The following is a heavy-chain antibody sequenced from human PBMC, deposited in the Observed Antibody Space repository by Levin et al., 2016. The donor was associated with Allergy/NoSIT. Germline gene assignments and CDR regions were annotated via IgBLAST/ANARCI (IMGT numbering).Heavy chain of an antibody. CDR3: ARDQEGCSSTSCYYYYMDV. J-gene: IGHJ6*03. D-gene: IGHD2-2*01. CDR2: ISSSSSYI. Sequence: VRQAPGKGLEWVSSISSSSSYIYYADSVKGRFTISRDNAKNSLYLQMNSLRAEDTAVYYCARDQEGCSSTSCYYYYMDVWGKGTTVTVSS. V-gene: IGHV3-21*01.